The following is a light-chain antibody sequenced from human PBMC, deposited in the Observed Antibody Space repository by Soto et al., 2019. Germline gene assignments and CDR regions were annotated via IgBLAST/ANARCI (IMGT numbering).Light chain of an antibody. CDR3: CSYGGSRAV. Sequence: QSALTQPASVSGSPELSITISCTGTSSDVGSHNLVSWYQQHPGQAPKLMIYEVSKRPLGVSARFSASKSGNTASLTISGLQAEDEADYYCCSYGGSRAVFGGGTQLTVL. J-gene: IGLJ7*01. V-gene: IGLV2-23*02. CDR1: SSDVGSHNL. CDR2: EVS.